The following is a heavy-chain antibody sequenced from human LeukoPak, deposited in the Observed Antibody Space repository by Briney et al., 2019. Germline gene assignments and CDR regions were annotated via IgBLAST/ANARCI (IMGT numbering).Heavy chain of an antibody. V-gene: IGHV3-64D*09. CDR3: VVSYLYAFDI. Sequence: GVSLRLSCSASGFTFSSYAMHWVRQAPGKGLEYVSAISSNGGSTYYADSVKGRFTISRDNYKNTLNLQMSSLRAEDTAVYYCVVSYLYAFDIWGQGTMVTVSS. CDR1: GFTFSSYA. CDR2: ISSNGGST. J-gene: IGHJ3*02. D-gene: IGHD5-18*01.